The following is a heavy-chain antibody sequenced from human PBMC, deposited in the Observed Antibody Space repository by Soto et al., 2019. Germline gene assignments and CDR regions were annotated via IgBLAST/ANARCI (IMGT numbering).Heavy chain of an antibody. Sequence: QVQLMQSGAEVKKPGSSVKVSCKASGGTFSTSAISWVRQAPGEGLEWVGGIMPIFATPDYAQKFQGRVTLSADESTATAYLELTSLTTDDTAVYYCARDTDRQQLGGNYFFILDVWGQGTAITVSS. V-gene: IGHV1-69*12. CDR2: IMPIFATP. CDR3: ARDTDRQQLGGNYFFILDV. J-gene: IGHJ6*02. D-gene: IGHD1-7*01. CDR1: GGTFSTSA.